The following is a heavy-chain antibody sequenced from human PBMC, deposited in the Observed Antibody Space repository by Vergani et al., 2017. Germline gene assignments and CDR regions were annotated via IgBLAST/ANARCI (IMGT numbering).Heavy chain of an antibody. CDR2: ISSSSTTI. V-gene: IGHV3-48*01. D-gene: IGHD3-22*01. CDR1: GFTFSSYS. J-gene: IGHJ6*02. Sequence: EVQLVESGGGLVQPGGSLRLSCAASGFTFSSYSMNWVRQAPGKGLEWVSYISSSSTTIYYADSVKGRFTISRDNAKNSLYLQMNSLRAEDTAVYYCARGWNYYDSSGPHYGMDVWGQGTTVTVSS. CDR3: ARGWNYYDSSGPHYGMDV.